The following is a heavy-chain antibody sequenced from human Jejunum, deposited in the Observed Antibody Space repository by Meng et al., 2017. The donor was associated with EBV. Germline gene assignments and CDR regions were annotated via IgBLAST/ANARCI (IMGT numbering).Heavy chain of an antibody. CDR3: ARRYGDYVRYFDS. CDR1: GFSLSTSGVG. J-gene: IGHJ4*02. V-gene: IGHV2-5*02. CDR2: IYWDENK. D-gene: IGHD4-17*01. Sequence: QITLKESGPTLVKPTXTLTLPCTVSGFSLSTSGVGVGWIRQPPGKALEWLAHIYWDENKRYSTSLRSRLSIMKDTSKSQVVLTMTNMDPVDTATYYCARRYGDYVRYFDSWGQGILVTVSS.